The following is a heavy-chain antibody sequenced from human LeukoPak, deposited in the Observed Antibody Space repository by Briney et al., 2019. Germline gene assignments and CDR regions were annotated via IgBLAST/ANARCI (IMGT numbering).Heavy chain of an antibody. D-gene: IGHD1-26*01. Sequence: GGSLRLSCAASGFTFSSYAMSWVRQAPGKGLEWVSAISGSGGGTYYADSVKGRFTISRDNSKNTLYLQMNSLRAEDTAVYYCAKDRGSGGSYYYDAFDIWGQGTMVTVSS. CDR2: ISGSGGGT. CDR3: AKDRGSGGSYYYDAFDI. V-gene: IGHV3-23*01. CDR1: GFTFSSYA. J-gene: IGHJ3*02.